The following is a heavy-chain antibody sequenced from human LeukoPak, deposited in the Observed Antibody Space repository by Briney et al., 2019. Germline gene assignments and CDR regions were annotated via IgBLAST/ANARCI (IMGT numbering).Heavy chain of an antibody. CDR2: INHSGST. D-gene: IGHD2-2*01. V-gene: IGHV4-34*01. CDR3: AKGQYQPRFDP. Sequence: SETLSLTCAVYGGSFSGYYWSWIRQPPGKGLEWIGEINHSGSTNYNPSLKSRVTISIDTSKNQFSLKLSSVTAADTAVYCAKGQYQPRFDPWGQGTLVTVSS. J-gene: IGHJ5*02. CDR1: GGSFSGYY.